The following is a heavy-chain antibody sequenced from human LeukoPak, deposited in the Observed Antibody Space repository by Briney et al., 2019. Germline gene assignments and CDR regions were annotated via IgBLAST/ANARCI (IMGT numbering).Heavy chain of an antibody. CDR1: GFTFSSYW. D-gene: IGHD3-22*01. Sequence: PGGSLRLSCAASGFTFSSYWMTWVRQAPGKGLEWVSSISSSSSYIYYADSVKGRFTISRDNAKNSLYLQMSSLRAEDTAVYYCARDGWGSGYYFDAFDIWGQGTMVTVSS. V-gene: IGHV3-21*01. CDR2: ISSSSSYI. CDR3: ARDGWGSGYYFDAFDI. J-gene: IGHJ3*02.